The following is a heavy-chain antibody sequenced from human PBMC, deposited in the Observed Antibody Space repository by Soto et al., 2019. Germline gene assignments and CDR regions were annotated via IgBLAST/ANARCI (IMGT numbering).Heavy chain of an antibody. J-gene: IGHJ4*02. Sequence: GGSLRLSCAASGFTVSSNYMNWVRQAPGKGLEWVSVIYSSGSTYYADSVKGRFPISRDTSKNTLYLQMNNLRADDTAVYYCARGKRMTTPHFDYWGQGTLVTVSS. V-gene: IGHV3-53*01. D-gene: IGHD1-1*01. CDR3: ARGKRMTTPHFDY. CDR2: IYSSGST. CDR1: GFTVSSNY.